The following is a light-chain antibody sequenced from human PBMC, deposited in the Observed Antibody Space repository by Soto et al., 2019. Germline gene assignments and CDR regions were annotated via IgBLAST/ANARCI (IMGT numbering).Light chain of an antibody. Sequence: QSALTQPASVSGSPGQSITISCTGTSSDVGGYNYVSWYQHHPGKAPKLMIYDVSNRPSGVSSRFSGSKSGNTASLTISGLQAEDEADYSCSSYTSSSTVVFGGGTKLTVL. CDR2: DVS. V-gene: IGLV2-14*03. CDR1: SSDVGGYNY. J-gene: IGLJ2*01. CDR3: SSYTSSSTVV.